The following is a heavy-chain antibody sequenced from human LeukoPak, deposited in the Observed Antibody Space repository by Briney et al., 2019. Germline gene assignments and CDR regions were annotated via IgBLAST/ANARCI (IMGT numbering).Heavy chain of an antibody. V-gene: IGHV4-39*01. J-gene: IGHJ5*01. CDR2: SYFGGSI. CDR1: VGSINTVNYY. CDR3: ARQKYDFWSGLFPSYLDS. D-gene: IGHD3/OR15-3a*01. Sequence: SETLSLTCTVSVGSINTVNYYWAWIRQSPGKGLEWIGSSYFGGSIYYNPSLESRVGISVDTSKNQFSLKLRSVTATDTALYYCARQKYDFWSGLFPSYLDSWGQGTWVTVSS.